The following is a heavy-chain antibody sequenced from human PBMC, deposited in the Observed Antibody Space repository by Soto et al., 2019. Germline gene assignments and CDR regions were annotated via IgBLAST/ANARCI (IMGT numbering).Heavy chain of an antibody. CDR1: GFTFSSYG. CDR2: ISYDGSNK. CDR3: AKETLGGEMATITGAFDI. D-gene: IGHD3-16*01. J-gene: IGHJ3*02. V-gene: IGHV3-30*18. Sequence: AGGSLRLSCAASGFTFSSYGMHWVRQAPGKGLEGVAVISYDGSNKYYADSVKGRFTISRDNSKNTLYLQMNSLRAADTAVYYCAKETLGGEMATITGAFDIWGQGTMVTVSS.